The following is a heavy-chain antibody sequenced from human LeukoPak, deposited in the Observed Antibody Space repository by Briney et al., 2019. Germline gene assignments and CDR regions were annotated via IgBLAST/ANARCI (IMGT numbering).Heavy chain of an antibody. CDR1: GFTFSNAW. V-gene: IGHV3-15*01. J-gene: IGHJ4*02. D-gene: IGHD3-10*01. Sequence: PGGSLRLSCAASGFTFSNAWMSWVRQAPGKGLEWVGRIKSKTDGGTTDYAAPVKGRFTISRDDSKNTLYLQMNSLKTEDTAVYYCTTDLTYYYGSGSYEVDYWGQGTLVTVSS. CDR3: TTDLTYYYGSGSYEVDY. CDR2: IKSKTDGGTT.